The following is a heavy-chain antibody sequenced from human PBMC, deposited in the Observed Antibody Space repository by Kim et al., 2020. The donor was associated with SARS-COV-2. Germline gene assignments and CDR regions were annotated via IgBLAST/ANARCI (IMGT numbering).Heavy chain of an antibody. D-gene: IGHD6-19*01. Sequence: SVKGRFTISRDNAKNSLYLQMNSLRAEDTAVYYCARDLSLSVYYYYGMDVWGQGTTVTVSS. J-gene: IGHJ6*02. CDR3: ARDLSLSVYYYYGMDV. V-gene: IGHV3-11*06.